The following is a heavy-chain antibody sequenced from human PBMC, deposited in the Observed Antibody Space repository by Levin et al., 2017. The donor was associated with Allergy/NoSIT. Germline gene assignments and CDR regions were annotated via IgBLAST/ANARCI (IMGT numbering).Heavy chain of an antibody. J-gene: IGHJ4*02. V-gene: IGHV3-33*01. Sequence: GGSLRLSCAASGFTFSSYGMHWVRQAPGKGLEWVAVIWYDGSNKYYADSVKGRFTISRDNSKNTLYLQMNSLRAEDTAVYYCARDLEDPKGYCSGGSCYLLMDWGQGTLVTVSS. CDR2: IWYDGSNK. D-gene: IGHD2-15*01. CDR3: ARDLEDPKGYCSGGSCYLLMD. CDR1: GFTFSSYG.